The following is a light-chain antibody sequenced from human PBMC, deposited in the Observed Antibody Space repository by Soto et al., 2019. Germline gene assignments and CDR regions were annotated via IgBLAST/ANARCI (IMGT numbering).Light chain of an antibody. Sequence: DIPMTQSPSTPSASVGDRVTITCRASQSISSWLAWYQQKPGKAPKLLIYKASSLESGVPSRFSGSGSGTEFTLTISSLQPDDFATYYCQQYNSYSPWTFGQGTKVEIK. CDR2: KAS. CDR1: QSISSW. J-gene: IGKJ1*01. V-gene: IGKV1-5*03. CDR3: QQYNSYSPWT.